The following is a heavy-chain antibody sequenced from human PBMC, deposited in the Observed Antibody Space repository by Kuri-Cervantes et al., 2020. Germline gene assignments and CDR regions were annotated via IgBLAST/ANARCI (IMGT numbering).Heavy chain of an antibody. D-gene: IGHD4-17*01. CDR3: AKGSPTVTLRLYYYMDV. CDR1: GFTFSSYS. Sequence: GGSLRLSCGASGFTFSSYSMNWVRQAPGKGLEWVSCISRSSSYIYYADSVKGRFTISRDNAKNSLYLQMNSLRAEDTALYYCAKGSPTVTLRLYYYMDVWGKGTTVTVSS. V-gene: IGHV3-21*04. CDR2: ISRSSSYI. J-gene: IGHJ6*03.